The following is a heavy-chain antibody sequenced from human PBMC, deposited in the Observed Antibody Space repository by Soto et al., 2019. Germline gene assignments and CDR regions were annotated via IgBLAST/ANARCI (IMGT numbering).Heavy chain of an antibody. CDR2: IYYSGST. Sequence: QVQLQESGPGLVKPSETLSLTCTVSGVSVSSGSYYWSWIRQPPGKALEWFGYIYYSGSTNYNPTLKSRVTVSVDTSKNQFSLKRSSVTAADTAVYYCARGGEDYGSNSAWFEPWGQGTLGTVSS. V-gene: IGHV4-61*01. D-gene: IGHD4-17*01. CDR3: ARGGEDYGSNSAWFEP. CDR1: GVSVSSGSYY. J-gene: IGHJ5*02.